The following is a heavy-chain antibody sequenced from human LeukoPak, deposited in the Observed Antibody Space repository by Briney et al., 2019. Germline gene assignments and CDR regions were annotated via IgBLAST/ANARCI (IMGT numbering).Heavy chain of an antibody. CDR2: ISYDGSNK. CDR1: GFTFSSYG. J-gene: IGHJ5*02. D-gene: IGHD4-17*01. CDR3: AKGGKDYGDPGWFDP. Sequence: PGGSLRLSCAASGFTFSSYGMHWVRQAPGKGLEWVAVISYDGSNKYYADSVKGRFTISRDNSKNTLYLQMNSLRAEDTAVYYCAKGGKDYGDPGWFDPWGQGTLVTVSS. V-gene: IGHV3-30*18.